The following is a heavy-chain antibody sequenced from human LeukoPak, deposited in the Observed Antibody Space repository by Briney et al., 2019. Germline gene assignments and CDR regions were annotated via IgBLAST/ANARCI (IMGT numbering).Heavy chain of an antibody. CDR3: AAHSGSYIDEYYFDY. J-gene: IGHJ4*02. CDR2: FDPGDGET. Sequence: ASVKVSCKVSGYTLTELSMHWVRQAPGKGLEWMGGFDPGDGETIYAQKFQGRVTMTEDTSTDTAYMELSSLRSEDTAVYYCAAHSGSYIDEYYFDYWGQGTLVTVSS. D-gene: IGHD1-26*01. CDR1: GYTLTELS. V-gene: IGHV1-24*01.